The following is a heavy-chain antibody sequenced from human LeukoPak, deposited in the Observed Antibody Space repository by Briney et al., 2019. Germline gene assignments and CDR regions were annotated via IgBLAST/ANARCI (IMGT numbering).Heavy chain of an antibody. Sequence: GGSLRLSCAASGFTFDDYAMHWVRQAPGKGLEWVSGISWNSGSIGYADSVKGRFTISRDNSKNTLYLQMNSLRAEDTAVYYCAKDRIVVVTAKLGFDIWGQGTMVTVSS. CDR2: ISWNSGSI. J-gene: IGHJ3*02. V-gene: IGHV3-9*01. CDR1: GFTFDDYA. CDR3: AKDRIVVVTAKLGFDI. D-gene: IGHD2-21*02.